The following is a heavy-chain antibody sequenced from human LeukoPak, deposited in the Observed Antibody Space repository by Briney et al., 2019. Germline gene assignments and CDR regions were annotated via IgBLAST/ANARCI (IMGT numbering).Heavy chain of an antibody. D-gene: IGHD3-16*02. V-gene: IGHV3-23*01. J-gene: IGHJ4*02. CDR2: ANGNGGST. CDR3: AKSLYGGCDY. Sequence: GESLRLSCAASGFSFSTYAMSWVRQAPGKGLEWVSGANGNGGSTSYADSVKGRFTIFRDNSKNTVYLQMNSLRVEDTAVYYCAKSLYGGCDYWGQGTVVTVSS. CDR1: GFSFSTYA.